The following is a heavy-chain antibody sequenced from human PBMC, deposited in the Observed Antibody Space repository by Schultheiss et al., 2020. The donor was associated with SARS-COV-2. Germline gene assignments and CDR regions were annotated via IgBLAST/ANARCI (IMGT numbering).Heavy chain of an antibody. V-gene: IGHV3-33*01. CDR3: ARGRQLPVY. D-gene: IGHD6-6*01. Sequence: GESLKISCAASGFTFSSYGMHWVRQAPGKGLEWVAVIWYDGSNKYYADSVKGRFTISRDNAKNSLYLQMNSLRAEDTAVYYCARGRQLPVYWGQGTLVTVSS. CDR1: GFTFSSYG. J-gene: IGHJ4*02. CDR2: IWYDGSNK.